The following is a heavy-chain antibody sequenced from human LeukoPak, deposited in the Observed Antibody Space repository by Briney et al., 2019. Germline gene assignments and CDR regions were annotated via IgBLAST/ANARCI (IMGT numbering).Heavy chain of an antibody. D-gene: IGHD3-16*02. CDR3: ARAVTSGGVIVPFDY. V-gene: IGHV3-7*01. Sequence: GGSLRLSCAASGFTFSNFWMNWVRQAPGKGLEWVANIKQDGSEIYYVDSVKGRFTISRDNAKNSGYLHMNSLRAEDTAVYYCARAVTSGGVIVPFDYWGQGTLVTVSS. CDR1: GFTFSNFW. CDR2: IKQDGSEI. J-gene: IGHJ4*02.